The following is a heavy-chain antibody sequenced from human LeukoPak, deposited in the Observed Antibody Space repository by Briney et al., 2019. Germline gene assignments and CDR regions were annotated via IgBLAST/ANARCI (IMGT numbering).Heavy chain of an antibody. D-gene: IGHD3-3*01. J-gene: IGHJ5*02. CDR1: GYTFTGYY. V-gene: IGHV1-2*02. CDR3: ARDGFPQREIYYDFWSGYPPTYNHWFDP. CDR2: INPNSGGT. Sequence: GASVKVSCKASGYTFTGYYMHWVRQAPGQGLEWMGWINPNSGGTNYAQKFQGRVTMTRDTSISTAYMELSRLRSDDTAVYYCARDGFPQREIYYDFWSGYPPTYNHWFDPWGQGTLVTVSS.